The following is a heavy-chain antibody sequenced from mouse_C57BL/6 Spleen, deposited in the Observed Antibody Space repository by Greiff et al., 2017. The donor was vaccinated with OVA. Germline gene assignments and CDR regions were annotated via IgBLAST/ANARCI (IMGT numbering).Heavy chain of an antibody. D-gene: IGHD2-4*01. CDR1: GFTFSDAW. Sequence: EVNVVESGGGLVQPGGSMKLSCAASGFTFSDAWMDWVRQSPEKGLEWVAEIRNKANNHATYYAESVKGRFTISRDDSKSSVYLQMNSLRAEDTGIYYCTKGVVYYDYDGGCAYWGQGTLVTVSA. J-gene: IGHJ3*01. CDR3: TKGVVYYDYDGGCAY. V-gene: IGHV6-6*01. CDR2: IRNKANNHAT.